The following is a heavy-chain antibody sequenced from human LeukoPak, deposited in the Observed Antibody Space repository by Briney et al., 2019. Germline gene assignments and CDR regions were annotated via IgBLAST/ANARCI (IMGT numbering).Heavy chain of an antibody. CDR1: GGSISRYY. V-gene: IGHV4-4*07. CDR3: ARLRYGSGSYYTGDFDP. CDR2: IYTSGST. Sequence: SETLSLTCTASGGSISRYYWSWIRQPAGKGLEWIGRIYTSGSTNYNPSLKSRVTMSVDTSKNQFSLKLSSVTAADTAVYYCARLRYGSGSYYTGDFDPWGQGTLVTVSS. D-gene: IGHD3-10*01. J-gene: IGHJ5*02.